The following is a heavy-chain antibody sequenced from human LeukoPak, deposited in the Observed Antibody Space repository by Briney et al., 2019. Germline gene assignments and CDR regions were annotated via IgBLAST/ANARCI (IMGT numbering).Heavy chain of an antibody. Sequence: PSETLSLTCAVYGGSFSGYYWSWIRQPAGKGLEWIGRMYTSGSTNYNPSLNSRVTISLDTSRNQFSLKLSSVTAADTAVYYCAREIDPDYGSGSYVVWGQGTLIIVSS. CDR3: AREIDPDYGSGSYVV. D-gene: IGHD3-10*01. V-gene: IGHV4-4*07. CDR2: MYTSGST. J-gene: IGHJ4*02. CDR1: GGSFSGYY.